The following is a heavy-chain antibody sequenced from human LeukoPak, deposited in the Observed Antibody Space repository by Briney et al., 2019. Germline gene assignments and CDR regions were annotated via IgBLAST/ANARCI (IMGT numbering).Heavy chain of an antibody. CDR2: IYYSGST. D-gene: IGHD3-10*01. J-gene: IGHJ5*02. CDR1: GGSITSTTYY. CDR3: ARGPRFGELLWHWFDP. Sequence: PSETLSLTCTVSGGSITSTTYYWGWIRQPPGKGLEWIVYIYYSGSTNYNPSLKSRVTISVDTSKNQFSLKLRSVTAADTAVYYCARGPRFGELLWHWFDPWGQGTLVTVSS. V-gene: IGHV4-61*05.